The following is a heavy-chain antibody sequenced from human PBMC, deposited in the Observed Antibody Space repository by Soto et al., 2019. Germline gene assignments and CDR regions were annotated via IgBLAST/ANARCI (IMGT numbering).Heavy chain of an antibody. CDR3: ASSEQQLVEFDY. Sequence: QVQLVQSGAEVKKPGASVKVSCKASGYTFTSYAMHWVRQAPGQRLEWMGWMNAGNGNTKYSQKFQGRVTITRDTSASTAYMELSSLRSEDTAVYYCASSEQQLVEFDYWGQGNLVTVSS. D-gene: IGHD6-13*01. J-gene: IGHJ4*02. V-gene: IGHV1-3*01. CDR1: GYTFTSYA. CDR2: MNAGNGNT.